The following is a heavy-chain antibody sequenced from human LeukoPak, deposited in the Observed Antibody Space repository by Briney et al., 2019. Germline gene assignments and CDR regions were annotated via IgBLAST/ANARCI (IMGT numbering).Heavy chain of an antibody. Sequence: SGPMLVNPTQTLTLTCTFSGFSLSTSGMCVSWIRQPPGKALEWLARIDWDDDKYYSTSLKTRLTISKDTSKNQVVLTMTNMDPVDTATYYCARMNYYYYCMDVWGKGTTVTVSS. CDR3: ARMNYYYYCMDV. V-gene: IGHV2-70*11. J-gene: IGHJ6*03. CDR2: IDWDDDK. CDR1: GFSLSTSGMC.